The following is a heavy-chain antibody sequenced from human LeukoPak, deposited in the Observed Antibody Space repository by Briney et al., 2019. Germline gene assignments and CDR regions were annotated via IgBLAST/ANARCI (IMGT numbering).Heavy chain of an antibody. CDR3: ASRKLKRNSSGLPIKKNDAFDI. Sequence: PSETLSLTCAVYGGSFSGYYWSWIRQPPGKGLEWIGEINHSGSTNYNPSLKSRVTISVDTSKNQFSLKLSSVTAADTAVYYCASRKLKRNSSGLPIKKNDAFDIWGQGTMVTVSS. V-gene: IGHV4-34*01. J-gene: IGHJ3*02. CDR1: GGSFSGYY. CDR2: INHSGST. D-gene: IGHD6-19*01.